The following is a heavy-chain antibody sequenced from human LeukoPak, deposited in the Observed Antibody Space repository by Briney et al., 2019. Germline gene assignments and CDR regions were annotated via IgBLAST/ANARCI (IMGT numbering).Heavy chain of an antibody. CDR1: GFTFSSYA. CDR2: ISYDGNNK. D-gene: IGHD3-22*01. CDR3: ARGPKFAIRMIVVVTKGHFDH. J-gene: IGHJ4*02. Sequence: GGSLRLSCAASGFTFSSYAMHWVRQAPGKGLEWVAAISYDGNNKYYADSVKGRFTISRDNSKNTLYLQMNSLRAEDTAVYYCARGPKFAIRMIVVVTKGHFDHWGQGTRVTVSS. V-gene: IGHV3-30*04.